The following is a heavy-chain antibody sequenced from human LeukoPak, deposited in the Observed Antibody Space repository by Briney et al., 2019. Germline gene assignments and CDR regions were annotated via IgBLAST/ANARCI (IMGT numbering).Heavy chain of an antibody. V-gene: IGHV3-7*01. Sequence: GGSLGLSCAASGFTFSSYWMSWVRQAPGKGLEWVANIKQDGSEKYYVDSVKGRFTISRDNAKNSLYLQMNSLRAEDTAVYYCARDRSVYYYDSSGYYFLDYWGQGTLVTVSS. CDR2: IKQDGSEK. CDR1: GFTFSSYW. J-gene: IGHJ4*02. CDR3: ARDRSVYYYDSSGYYFLDY. D-gene: IGHD3-22*01.